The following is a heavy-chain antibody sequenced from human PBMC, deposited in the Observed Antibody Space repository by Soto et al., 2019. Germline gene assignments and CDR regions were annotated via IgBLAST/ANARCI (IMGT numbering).Heavy chain of an antibody. J-gene: IGHJ4*02. CDR1: GSSINSNNYY. D-gene: IGHD2-15*01. Sequence: SETLSLTCTVSGSSINSNNYYWAWIRQPPGKGLAWIASIYYDGSTYYNPSLKSRVSISVDTSKNHFSLKLSSATAADTAVYYCAKVVVAATRHTDFDSWGQGTLVTVS. V-gene: IGHV4-39*02. CDR3: AKVVVAATRHTDFDS. CDR2: IYYDGST.